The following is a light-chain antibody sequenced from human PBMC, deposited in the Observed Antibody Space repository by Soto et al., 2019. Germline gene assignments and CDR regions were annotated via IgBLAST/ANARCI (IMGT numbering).Light chain of an antibody. V-gene: IGKV1-39*01. J-gene: IGKJ5*01. CDR2: AAS. CDR3: QQNYSHPPIT. CDR1: QSITRF. Sequence: DIQMTQSPSSLSASVGDRVTITCRASQSITRFLNWYQQKPGKAPRLLIYAASSLQTGVPSRFSGSGSGTDFTLTISSLQPEDFATYYCQQNYSHPPITFGQGTRLEIK.